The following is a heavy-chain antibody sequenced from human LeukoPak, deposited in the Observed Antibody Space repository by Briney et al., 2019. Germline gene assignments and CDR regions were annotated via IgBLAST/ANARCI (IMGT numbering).Heavy chain of an antibody. V-gene: IGHV4-4*07. CDR3: ARVAEDSGMIEYMDV. Sequence: SETLSLTCTVSGGSISSYYWSWIRQPAGKGLEWIGRIYTSGSTNYNPSLKSRVTMSVDTSKNQFSLKLSSVTAADTAVYYCARVAEDSGMIEYMDVWGKGTTVTVSS. CDR2: IYTSGST. D-gene: IGHD3-22*01. J-gene: IGHJ6*03. CDR1: GGSISSYY.